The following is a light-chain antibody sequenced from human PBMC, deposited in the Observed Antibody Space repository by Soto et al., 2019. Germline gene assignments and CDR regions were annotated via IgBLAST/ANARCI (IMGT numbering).Light chain of an antibody. CDR3: QQRGSWPLT. CDR1: QSISNNH. CDR2: GTS. V-gene: IGKV3-20*01. J-gene: IGKJ4*01. Sequence: EIVLTQSPGTLSLSPGVRVTLSCRASQSISNNHLAWYQQKPGQAPRLLIHGTSNRATGIPDRFSGSGSGTDFTLTFSRLEPEDFAVYYCQQRGSWPLTFGGGTKVEIK.